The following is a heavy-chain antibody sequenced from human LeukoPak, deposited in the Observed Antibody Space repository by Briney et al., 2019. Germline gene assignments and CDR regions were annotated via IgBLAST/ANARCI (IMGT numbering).Heavy chain of an antibody. CDR3: AREKDRSSWYGGNWFDP. J-gene: IGHJ5*02. CDR2: ISSISSYI. Sequence: PGGSLRLSCAASGFTFSSYSMNWVRQAPRKGLEWVSSISSISSYIYYADSVKGRFTISRDNAKHSLYIQMTSLRAEDTAVYYCAREKDRSSWYGGNWFDPWGQGTLVTVSS. CDR1: GFTFSSYS. V-gene: IGHV3-21*01. D-gene: IGHD6-13*01.